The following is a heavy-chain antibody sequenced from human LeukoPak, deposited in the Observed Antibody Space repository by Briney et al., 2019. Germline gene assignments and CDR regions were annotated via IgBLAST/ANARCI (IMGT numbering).Heavy chain of an antibody. D-gene: IGHD3-10*01. CDR3: ARVAGVRGVQLDY. V-gene: IGHV1-46*01. Sequence: ASVKVSCKASGYTFTNYYMHWVRPAPGQGPEWMGTVNPSGSSTNYAQKFQGRVTLTRDTSTSTVHMELSSLRSEDTAVYYCARVAGVRGVQLDYWGQGTLVTVSS. J-gene: IGHJ4*02. CDR2: VNPSGSST. CDR1: GYTFTNYY.